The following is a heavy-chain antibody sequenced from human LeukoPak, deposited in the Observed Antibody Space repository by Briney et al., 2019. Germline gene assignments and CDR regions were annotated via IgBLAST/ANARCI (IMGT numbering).Heavy chain of an antibody. D-gene: IGHD3-22*01. V-gene: IGHV3-66*01. J-gene: IGHJ4*02. CDR2: IYSGGST. Sequence: GGSLRLSCAASGFTVSSNYMSWVRQAPGGGLEWVSVIYSGGSTYYADSVKGRFTISRDNSKNALYLQMNSLRAEDTAVYYCARDNYYDSSGYYDYWGQGTLVTVSS. CDR3: ARDNYYDSSGYYDY. CDR1: GFTVSSNY.